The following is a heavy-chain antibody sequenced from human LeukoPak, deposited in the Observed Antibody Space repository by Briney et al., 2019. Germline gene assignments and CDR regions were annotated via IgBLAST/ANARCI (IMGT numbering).Heavy chain of an antibody. CDR2: INRGGTT. D-gene: IGHD3-10*01. Sequence: PSETLSLTCTVYGGSFSGSYWGWIRQPPGKGLEWIGEINRGGTTNYNPSLKSRVTMSLDTSKNQFSLRLNSMTAADTAVYYCARGYGSGSYWAHWGQGTLVTVSS. CDR1: GGSFSGSY. CDR3: ARGYGSGSYWAH. J-gene: IGHJ4*02. V-gene: IGHV4-34*01.